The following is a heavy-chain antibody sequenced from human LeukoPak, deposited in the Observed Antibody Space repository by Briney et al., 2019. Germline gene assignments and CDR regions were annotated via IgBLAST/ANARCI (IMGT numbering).Heavy chain of an antibody. Sequence: SQTLSLTCAVSGGSISSGGYSWSWIRQPPGKGLEWIGYICHSGSTYYNPSLKSRVTISVDTSKNQFSLKLSSVTAADTAVYYCARHIVVVPAALDGYYYYGMDVWGQGTTVTVSS. CDR1: GGSISSGGYS. CDR3: ARHIVVVPAALDGYYYYGMDV. J-gene: IGHJ6*02. V-gene: IGHV4-30-2*02. CDR2: ICHSGST. D-gene: IGHD2-2*01.